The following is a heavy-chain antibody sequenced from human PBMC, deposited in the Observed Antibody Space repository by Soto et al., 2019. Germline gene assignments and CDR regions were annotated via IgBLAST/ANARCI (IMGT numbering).Heavy chain of an antibody. J-gene: IGHJ6*02. CDR1: GYSFTSYW. CDR3: AGGGVRGVITQTRDYYGMDV. V-gene: IGHV5-51*01. D-gene: IGHD3-10*01. CDR2: IYPGDSDT. Sequence: GESLKISCKGSGYSFTSYWIGWVRRMPGKGLEWMGIIYPGDSDTRYSPSFQGQVTISADKSISTAYLQWSSLKASDTAMYYCAGGGVRGVITQTRDYYGMDVWGQGTTVTVSS.